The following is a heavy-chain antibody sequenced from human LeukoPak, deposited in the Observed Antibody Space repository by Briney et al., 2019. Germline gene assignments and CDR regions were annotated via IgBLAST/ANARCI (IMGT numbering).Heavy chain of an antibody. CDR2: IYYGGST. J-gene: IGHJ6*01. Sequence: SETLSLTCTVSGASISSSSYYWGCIRQPPGKGLEWIGTIYYGGSTYYNPSLKSRVTISVDTSKNQFSLKLSSVTAADTAVYYCASGDLYGSGSYYYYYGMGVWGQGNTVTVSS. CDR3: ASGDLYGSGSYYYYYGMGV. V-gene: IGHV4-39*01. D-gene: IGHD3-10*01. CDR1: GASISSSSYY.